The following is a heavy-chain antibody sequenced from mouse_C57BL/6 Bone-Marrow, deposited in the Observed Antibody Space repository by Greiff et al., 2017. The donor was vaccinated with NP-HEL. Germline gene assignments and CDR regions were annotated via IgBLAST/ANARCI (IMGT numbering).Heavy chain of an antibody. D-gene: IGHD1-1*01. J-gene: IGHJ3*01. V-gene: IGHV2-6*01. CDR3: ASSGIPYYYGSSYGFAY. CDR2: IWGVGST. Sequence: VQLVESGPGLVAPSQSLSITCTVSGFSLTSYGVDWVRQSPGKGLEWLGVIWGVGSTNYNSALKSRLSISKDNSKSQVFLNMNSLQTDDTASYYCASSGIPYYYGSSYGFAYWGQGTLVTVSA. CDR1: GFSLTSYG.